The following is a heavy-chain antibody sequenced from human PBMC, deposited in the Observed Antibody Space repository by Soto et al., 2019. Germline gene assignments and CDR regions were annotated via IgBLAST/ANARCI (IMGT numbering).Heavy chain of an antibody. CDR3: ARNPWAADY. CDR1: GFTVSTKY. Sequence: GGSLRLSCAASGFTVSTKYMSWVRQAPGKGLEWVSVIYSGGSTFYADSVRGRFTISRDNSKNTVNLQMNSLRAEDTAVYYCARNPWAADYWGQGTLVTVSS. V-gene: IGHV3-66*01. J-gene: IGHJ4*02. CDR2: IYSGGST. D-gene: IGHD3-16*01.